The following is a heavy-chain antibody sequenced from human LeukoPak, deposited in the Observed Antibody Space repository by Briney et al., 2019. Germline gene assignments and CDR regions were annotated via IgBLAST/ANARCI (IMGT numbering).Heavy chain of an antibody. CDR2: ISDYNGNT. V-gene: IGHV1-18*01. J-gene: IGHJ4*02. D-gene: IGHD4-17*01. CDR1: RYTSTSYG. Sequence: ASVKFSCKAYRYTSTSYGISWTRHAPGQGIEWMGWISDYNGNTNYAQKLQSRVSMTTDTSTSTAYMELRSVRSDDTAVYYCARGDYGDYVNISFDYWGQGTLVTVSS. CDR3: ARGDYGDYVNISFDY.